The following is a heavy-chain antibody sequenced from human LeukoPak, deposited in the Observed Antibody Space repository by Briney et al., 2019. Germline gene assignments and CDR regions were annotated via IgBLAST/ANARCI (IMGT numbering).Heavy chain of an antibody. V-gene: IGHV3-30*14. CDR1: GFIFSDYY. CDR3: ARDGYCSGGSCYYYAFDI. J-gene: IGHJ3*02. D-gene: IGHD2-15*01. Sequence: GGSLRLSCAGSGFIFSDYYMSWVRQAPGKGLEWVAVISYDGSNKYYADSVKGRFTISRDNSKNTLYLQMNSLRAEDTAVYYCARDGYCSGGSCYYYAFDIWGQGTMVTVSS. CDR2: ISYDGSNK.